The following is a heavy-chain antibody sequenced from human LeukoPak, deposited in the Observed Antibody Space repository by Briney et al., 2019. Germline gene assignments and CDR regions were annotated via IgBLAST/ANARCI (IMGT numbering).Heavy chain of an antibody. CDR2: IRFDGGEK. J-gene: IGHJ3*02. Sequence: PGGSLRLSCAASGFTLSVYGMHWVRQAPGKGLEWVAFIRFDGGEKYYADSVKGRFTISRDSSKDRLYLQMNSLRVEDTAMYYCARDPKPDYTDIWGQGTMVTVSS. D-gene: IGHD4-11*01. CDR3: ARDPKPDYTDI. V-gene: IGHV3-30*02. CDR1: GFTLSVYG.